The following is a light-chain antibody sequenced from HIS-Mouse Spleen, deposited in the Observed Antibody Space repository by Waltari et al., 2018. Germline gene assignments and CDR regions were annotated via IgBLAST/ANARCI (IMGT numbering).Light chain of an antibody. J-gene: IGLJ2*01. Sequence: QSALTQPAPVSGSPGQSITIPSTGTSSDVGSYNLVSWYQQHPGKAPKLMIYEGSKRPSGVSNRFSGLQAEDEADYYCCSYAGSSTLVFGGGTKLTVL. CDR1: SSDVGSYNL. CDR3: CSYAGSSTLV. V-gene: IGLV2-23*01. CDR2: EGS.